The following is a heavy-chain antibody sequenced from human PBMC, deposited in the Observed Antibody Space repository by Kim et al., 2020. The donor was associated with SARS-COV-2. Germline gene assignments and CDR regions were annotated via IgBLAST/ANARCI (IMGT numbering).Heavy chain of an antibody. J-gene: IGHJ4*02. CDR2: INAGNGNT. CDR3: ARDGTSGTSWYGFDW. V-gene: IGHV1-3*01. Sequence: ASVKVSCKASGYTFTGYTIHWVRQAPGQILEWMGWINAGNGNTKYSQKFQGRVTITRDTSAITAYMELSSLTSEDTAVYYCARDGTSGTSWYGFDWWGQGTLVTVTS. D-gene: IGHD6-13*01. CDR1: GYTFTGYT.